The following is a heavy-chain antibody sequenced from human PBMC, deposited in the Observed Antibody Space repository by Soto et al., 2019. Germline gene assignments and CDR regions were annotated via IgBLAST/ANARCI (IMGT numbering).Heavy chain of an antibody. CDR2: ISYDGSNK. CDR1: GFTFSSYS. CDR3: ANDNDFWSTKDYYYYGMDV. J-gene: IGHJ6*02. V-gene: IGHV3-30*18. D-gene: IGHD3-3*01. Sequence: PGGSLRLSCAASGFTFSSYSMNWVRQAPGKGLEWVAVISYDGSNKYYADSVKGRFTISRDNSKNTLYLQMNSLRAEDTAVYYCANDNDFWSTKDYYYYGMDVWGQGTTVTVSS.